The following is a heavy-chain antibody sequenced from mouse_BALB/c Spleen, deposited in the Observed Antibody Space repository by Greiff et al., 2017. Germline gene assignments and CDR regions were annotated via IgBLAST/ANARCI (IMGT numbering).Heavy chain of an antibody. CDR1: GYTFTDYA. CDR3: ARGLRGAMDY. D-gene: IGHD1-1*01. Sequence: QVQLKQSGAELVRPGVSVKISCKGSGYTFTDYAMHWVKQSHAKSLEWIGVISTYYGDASYNQKFKGKATMTVDKSSSTAYMELARLTSEDSAIYYCARGLRGAMDYWGQGTSVTVSS. J-gene: IGHJ4*01. CDR2: ISTYYGDA. V-gene: IGHV1S137*01.